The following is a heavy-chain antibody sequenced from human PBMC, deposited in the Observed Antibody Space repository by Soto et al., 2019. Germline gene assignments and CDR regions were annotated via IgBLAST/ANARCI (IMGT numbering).Heavy chain of an antibody. CDR3: AKDEGFYVSGNYYSY. D-gene: IGHD3-10*01. CDR1: GFTFSIYA. CDR2: ISGSGGST. J-gene: IGHJ4*02. V-gene: IGHV3-23*01. Sequence: GGSLRLSCAASGFTFSIYAMNWVRQAPGKGLEWVSGISGSGGSTYYGDSVKGRFTISRDNSKNTLYLQMNSLRAEDTAVYYCAKDEGFYVSGNYYSYWGQGTLVTVSS.